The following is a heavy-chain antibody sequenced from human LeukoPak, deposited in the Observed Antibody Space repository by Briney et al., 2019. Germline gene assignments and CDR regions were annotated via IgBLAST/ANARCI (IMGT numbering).Heavy chain of an antibody. Sequence: SETLSLTCAVYGGSFSGYYWSWIRQPPGKGLEWIGEINHSGNTNYNPSLKSRVTISVDTSKNQFSLKLSSVTAADTAVYYCARLARGYWGQGTLVTVSS. CDR2: INHSGNT. CDR1: GGSFSGYY. CDR3: ARLARGY. J-gene: IGHJ4*02. V-gene: IGHV4-34*01.